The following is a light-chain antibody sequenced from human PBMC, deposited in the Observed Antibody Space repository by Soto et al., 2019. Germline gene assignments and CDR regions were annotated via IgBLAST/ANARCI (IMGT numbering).Light chain of an antibody. CDR3: QSYDSSLSGPW. Sequence: QSVLTQPPSVSGAPGQRVTISCTGSSSNIGAGYDVHWYQQLPGTAPKLLIYGNSNRPSGVPDRFSGSKSGTSASLAITGLXXEDEADYYCQSYDSSLSGPWFGTGTKVTVL. CDR1: SSNIGAGYD. CDR2: GNS. V-gene: IGLV1-40*01. J-gene: IGLJ1*01.